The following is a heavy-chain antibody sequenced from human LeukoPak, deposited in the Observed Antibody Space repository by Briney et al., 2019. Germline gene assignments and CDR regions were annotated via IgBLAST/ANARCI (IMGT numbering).Heavy chain of an antibody. CDR3: ARVKSYSGIAAAAIDY. V-gene: IGHV4-61*02. J-gene: IGHJ4*02. Sequence: SETLSLTCTVSGGSISSGSYYWSWIRQPAGKGLEWIGRIYTSGSTNYNPSLKSRVTISVDTSKNQFSLKLSSVTAADTAVYYCARVKSYSGIAAAAIDYWGQGTLVTVSS. D-gene: IGHD6-25*01. CDR1: GGSISSGSYY. CDR2: IYTSGST.